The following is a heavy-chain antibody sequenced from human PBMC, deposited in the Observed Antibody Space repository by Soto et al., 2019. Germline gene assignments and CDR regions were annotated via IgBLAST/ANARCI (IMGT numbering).Heavy chain of an antibody. CDR3: AKDGYSGDY. J-gene: IGHJ4*02. CDR2: ISYDGSNK. V-gene: IGHV3-30*18. Sequence: QVQLVASGGGVVQPGRSLRLSCAASGFTFSSYGMHWVRQAPGKGLEWVAVISYDGSNKYYADSVKGRFTISRDNSKNTLYLQMNSLRAEDTAVYYCAKDGYSGDYWGQGTLVTVSS. CDR1: GFTFSSYG. D-gene: IGHD5-12*01.